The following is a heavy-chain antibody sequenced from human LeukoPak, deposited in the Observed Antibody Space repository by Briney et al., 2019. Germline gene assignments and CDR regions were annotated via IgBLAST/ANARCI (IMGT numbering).Heavy chain of an antibody. CDR2: INPNSDYT. J-gene: IGHJ4*02. CDR3: AVAPGDY. D-gene: IGHD2-21*01. Sequence: ASVKVSCKASGYTFTDYFMNWVRQAPGQGLEWMGWINPNSDYTFYAQKFQGRVTLTRDTSISTVYMELTTLTSDDTALYYCAVAPGDYWGQGTLVSVSA. CDR1: GYTFTDYF. V-gene: IGHV1-2*02.